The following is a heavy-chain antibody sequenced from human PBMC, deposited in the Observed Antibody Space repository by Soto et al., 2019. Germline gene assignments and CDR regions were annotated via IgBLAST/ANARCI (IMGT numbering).Heavy chain of an antibody. CDR2: IYYSGTT. J-gene: IGHJ4*02. V-gene: IGHV4-28*01. D-gene: IGHD1-26*01. CDR1: GYSISSSNW. CDR3: ARREIQGPIDY. Sequence: QVQLQESGPGLVKPSDTLSLTCAVSGYSISSSNWWGWIRQPPGKGLEWIGYIYYSGTTYYNPSPKSRVTLSVDTSKNQFSLKLTSVTAVDTAVYYCARREIQGPIDYWGQGTLVTVSS.